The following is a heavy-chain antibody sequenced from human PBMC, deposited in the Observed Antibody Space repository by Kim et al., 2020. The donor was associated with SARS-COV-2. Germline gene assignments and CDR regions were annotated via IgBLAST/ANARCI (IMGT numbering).Heavy chain of an antibody. Sequence: GGSLRLSCAASEFSVSTKTMTWVRQTPGKGLEWVSISYRNGTTYYADSVKGRFTTSRDTSKNTLYLQMDNLRADDTAVYYCAGDNYNNYWYKYWGQGTLVTVSA. CDR3: AGDNYNNYWYKY. CDR1: EFSVSTKT. D-gene: IGHD1-20*01. V-gene: IGHV3-53*01. CDR2: SYRNGTT. J-gene: IGHJ4*02.